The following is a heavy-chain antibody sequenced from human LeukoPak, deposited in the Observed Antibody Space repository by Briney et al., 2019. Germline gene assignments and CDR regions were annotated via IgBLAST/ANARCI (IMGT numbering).Heavy chain of an antibody. CDR3: AKDNFAVAYYFDY. V-gene: IGHV3-23*01. Sequence: GGSLRLSCTASGFTFSSYTMHWVRQAPGKGLEWVSAISGSGGSTYYADSVKGRFTISRDNSKNTLYLQMNSLRAEDTAVYYCAKDNFAVAYYFDYWGQGTLVTVSS. CDR1: GFTFSSYT. J-gene: IGHJ4*02. CDR2: ISGSGGST.